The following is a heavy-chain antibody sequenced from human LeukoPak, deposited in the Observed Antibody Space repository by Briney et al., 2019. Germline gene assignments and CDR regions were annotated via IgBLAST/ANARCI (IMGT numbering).Heavy chain of an antibody. CDR3: ARILCSSTSCYADY. Sequence: SGPALVKPTQPLTLTCTFSGFSLSTSGMCVSWIRQPPGKALEWLALIDWDDDKYYSTSLKTRLTISKDTSKNQVVLTMTNMDPVDTATYYCARILCSSTSCYADYWGQGTLVTVSS. D-gene: IGHD2-2*01. V-gene: IGHV2-70*01. J-gene: IGHJ4*02. CDR1: GFSLSTSGMC. CDR2: IDWDDDK.